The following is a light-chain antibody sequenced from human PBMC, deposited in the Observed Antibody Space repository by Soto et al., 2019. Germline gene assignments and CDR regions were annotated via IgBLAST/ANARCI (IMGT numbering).Light chain of an antibody. Sequence: QSALTQPRSVSGSPGQSGTISCTGTSSDVGGYNYVFWYQQHPGKAPKLMIYDVSKRPSGVPDRFSGSKSGNTASLTISGLQAEYEADYYCCSYAGSSLYVFGTGTKVTVL. CDR2: DVS. V-gene: IGLV2-11*01. CDR3: CSYAGSSLYV. CDR1: SSDVGGYNY. J-gene: IGLJ1*01.